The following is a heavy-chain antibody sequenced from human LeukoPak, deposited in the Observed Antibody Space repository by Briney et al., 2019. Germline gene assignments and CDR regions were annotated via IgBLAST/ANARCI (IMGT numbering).Heavy chain of an antibody. CDR3: ARGYCSGGSCYSRRYYYYMDV. CDR2: INHSGST. D-gene: IGHD2-15*01. CDR1: GGSFSGYY. Sequence: PSETLSLTCAVYGGSFSGYYWNWIRQPPGKGLEWIGEINHSGSTNYNPSLKSRVTISVDTSKNQFSLKLSSVTAADTAVYYCARGYCSGGSCYSRRYYYYMDVWGKGTTVTVSS. V-gene: IGHV4-34*01. J-gene: IGHJ6*03.